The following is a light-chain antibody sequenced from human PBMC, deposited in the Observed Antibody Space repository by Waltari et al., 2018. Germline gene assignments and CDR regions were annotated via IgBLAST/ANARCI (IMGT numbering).Light chain of an antibody. V-gene: IGLV2-14*03. Sequence: QSALTQPASVSGSPGQSITISCTGTSSDVGGYNYVSWYQHHPGKAPKLMIFDVTRWPSGVSNRFSGSKSGNTASLTISGLQAEDEADYYCSSYTSTSAIVFGGGTKVTVL. CDR1: SSDVGGYNY. CDR3: SSYTSTSAIV. CDR2: DVT. J-gene: IGLJ2*01.